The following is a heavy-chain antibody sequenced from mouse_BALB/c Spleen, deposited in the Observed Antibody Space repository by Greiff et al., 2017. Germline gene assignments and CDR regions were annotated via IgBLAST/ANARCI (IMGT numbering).Heavy chain of an antibody. CDR3: ARRRSMITGNAWFAY. CDR1: GFTFSSYG. J-gene: IGHJ3*01. CDR2: INSNGGST. V-gene: IGHV5-6-3*01. D-gene: IGHD2-4*01. Sequence: EVHLVESGGGLVQPGGSLKLSCAASGFTFSSYGMSWVRQTPDKRLELVATINSNGGSTYYPDSVKGRFTISRDNAKNTLYLQMSSLKSEDTAMYYCARRRSMITGNAWFAYWGQGTLVTVSA.